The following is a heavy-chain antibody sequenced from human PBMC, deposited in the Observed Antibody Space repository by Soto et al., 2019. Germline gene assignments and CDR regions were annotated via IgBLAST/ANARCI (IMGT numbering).Heavy chain of an antibody. CDR3: ARAPYYYDSSVYYYV. J-gene: IGHJ4*02. CDR2: MHPSSGGT. D-gene: IGHD3-22*01. V-gene: IGHV1-2*02. Sequence: ASVKVSCKPSGYSFSAHYIFWVRQAPGQGLEWMGWMHPSSGGTNFAQEFEGRVTLTRDTSLSTAYMELRAEDTAVYYCARAPYYYDSSVYYYVWGQGTLVTVSS. CDR1: GYSFSAHY.